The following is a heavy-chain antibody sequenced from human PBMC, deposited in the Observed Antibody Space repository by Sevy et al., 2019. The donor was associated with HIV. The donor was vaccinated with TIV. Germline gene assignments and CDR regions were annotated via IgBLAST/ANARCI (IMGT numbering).Heavy chain of an antibody. CDR1: GGSFSGYY. V-gene: IGHV4-34*01. Sequence: SETLSLTCAIYGGSFSGYYWSWIRQPPGKGLEWIGEINHSGSTNYNPSLKSRVTISVDTSKNQFSLKLSSVTAADTAVYYCAREGYSYDDAFDIWGQGTMVTVSS. CDR2: INHSGST. J-gene: IGHJ3*02. CDR3: AREGYSYDDAFDI. D-gene: IGHD5-18*01.